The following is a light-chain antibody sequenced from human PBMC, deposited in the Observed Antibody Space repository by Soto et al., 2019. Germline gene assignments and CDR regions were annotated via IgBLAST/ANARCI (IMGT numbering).Light chain of an antibody. V-gene: IGKV1-5*03. CDR2: KAS. Sequence: DIQMTQSPSTLSASVGDRVIITCRASQSISSWLAWYQQKPGKAPNLLIYKASTLKSGVPSRFSGSGSGTEFTLTISSLQPDDFAYYYCQQYDNDSWTFGQGTKVEIK. J-gene: IGKJ1*01. CDR1: QSISSW. CDR3: QQYDNDSWT.